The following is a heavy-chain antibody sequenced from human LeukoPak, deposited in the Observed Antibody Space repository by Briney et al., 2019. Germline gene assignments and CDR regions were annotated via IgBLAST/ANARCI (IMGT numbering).Heavy chain of an antibody. CDR3: AKALSVPAAWDGSGYSD. D-gene: IGHD3-22*01. CDR1: EFTFNSYA. V-gene: IGHV3-33*06. Sequence: GGSLRLSCAASEFTFNSYAMHWVRQAPGKGLEWVAVIWYDGSNSYYADSVKGRFTISRDNSKNTLYLQMNSLRAEDTAVYYCAKALSVPAAWDGSGYSDWGQGTLVTVSS. CDR2: IWYDGSNS. J-gene: IGHJ4*02.